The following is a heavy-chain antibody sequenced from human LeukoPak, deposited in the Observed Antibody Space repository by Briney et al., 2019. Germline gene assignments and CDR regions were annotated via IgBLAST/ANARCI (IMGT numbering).Heavy chain of an antibody. D-gene: IGHD2-2*01. CDR3: ARDSCSSTSCYPPYYYGMDV. CDR1: GFTVSSNY. CDR2: IYSGGST. Sequence: GGSLRFSCAASGFTVSSNYMSWVRQAPGKGLEWVSVIYSGGSTYYADSVKGRFTISRDNSKNTLYLQMNSLRAEDTAVYYCARDSCSSTSCYPPYYYGMDVWGQGTTVTVSS. J-gene: IGHJ6*02. V-gene: IGHV3-66*01.